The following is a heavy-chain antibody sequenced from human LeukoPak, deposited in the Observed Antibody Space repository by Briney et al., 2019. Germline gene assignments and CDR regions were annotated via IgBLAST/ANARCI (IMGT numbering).Heavy chain of an antibody. D-gene: IGHD6-13*01. CDR2: ISWNSGSI. Sequence: PGGSLRLSCAASGFTFSTYAMSWVRQAPGKGLEWVSGISWNSGSIGYADSVKGRFTISRDNAENSLYLQMNSLRAEDTALYYCAKAPTRVAAAGTGWFDPWGQGTLVTVSS. J-gene: IGHJ5*02. V-gene: IGHV3-9*01. CDR3: AKAPTRVAAAGTGWFDP. CDR1: GFTFSTYA.